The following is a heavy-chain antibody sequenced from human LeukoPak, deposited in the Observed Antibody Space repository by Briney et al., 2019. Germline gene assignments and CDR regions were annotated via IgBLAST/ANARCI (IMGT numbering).Heavy chain of an antibody. V-gene: IGHV3-21*01. J-gene: IGHJ3*02. CDR2: ISSSSSYI. Sequence: GGSLRLSCAASGFTFSSHSMNWVRQAPGKGLEWVSSISSSSSYIYYADSVKGRFTISRDSAKNSLYLQMNSLRAEDTAVYYCARVGYYDSSGYRAFDIWGQGTMVTVSS. D-gene: IGHD3-22*01. CDR1: GFTFSSHS. CDR3: ARVGYYDSSGYRAFDI.